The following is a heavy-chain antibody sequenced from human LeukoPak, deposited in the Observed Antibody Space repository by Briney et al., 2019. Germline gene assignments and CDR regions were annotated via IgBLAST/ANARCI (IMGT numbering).Heavy chain of an antibody. V-gene: IGHV4-59*01. D-gene: IGHD2-15*01. J-gene: IGHJ6*03. CDR3: ARSVEGYCSGGSCYSYYYYMNV. CDR1: GGSISSYY. Sequence: SETLSLTCTVSGGSISSYYWSWIRQPPGKGLEWIGYIYYSGSTNYNPSLKSRVTISVDTSKNQFSLKLSSVTAADTAVYYCARSVEGYCSGGSCYSYYYYMNVWGKGTTVTVSS. CDR2: IYYSGST.